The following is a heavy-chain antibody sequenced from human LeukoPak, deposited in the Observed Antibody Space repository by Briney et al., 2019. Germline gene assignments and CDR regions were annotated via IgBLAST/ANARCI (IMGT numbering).Heavy chain of an antibody. CDR1: GGSISSSSYY. CDR2: IYYSGST. Sequence: SETLSLTCTVSGGSISSSSYYWGWIRQPPGKGLEWIGSIYYSGSTYYNPSLKSRVTISVDTSKNQLSLKLSSVTAADTAVYYCARHSAPYYYYGMDVWGQGTTVTVSS. CDR3: ARHSAPYYYYGMDV. V-gene: IGHV4-39*01. J-gene: IGHJ6*02.